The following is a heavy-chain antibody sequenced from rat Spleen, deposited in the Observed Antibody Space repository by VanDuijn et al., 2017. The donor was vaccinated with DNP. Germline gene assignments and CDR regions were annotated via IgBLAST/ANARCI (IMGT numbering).Heavy chain of an antibody. V-gene: IGHV2S8*01. CDR2: ISSGGDI. Sequence: QVQLKESGPGLLQPSQTLSLTCTVSGFSLTSYGVSWARQPPGKGLEWIATISSGGDIDYNSVLKSRLSLTRDTSKNQVFLKMNSLQIEDTATYFCSREGQPYYSMDAWGQGVMVTVSS. CDR1: GFSLTSYG. J-gene: IGHJ2*01. CDR3: SREGQPYYSMDA. D-gene: IGHD1-1*01.